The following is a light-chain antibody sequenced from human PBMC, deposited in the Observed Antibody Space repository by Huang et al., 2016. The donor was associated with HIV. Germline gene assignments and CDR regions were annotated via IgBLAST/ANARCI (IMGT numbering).Light chain of an antibody. CDR3: QQRSNWPPIT. V-gene: IGKV3-11*01. CDR1: QSVSSY. J-gene: IGKJ5*01. CDR2: DAS. Sequence: EIVLTQSPATLSLSPGERATLSCRASQSVSSYLAWYQQKPGQAPRLLIYDASNRAAGIPARVSGSGSGTDFTLTISSLEPEDFAVYYCQQRSNWPPITFGQGTRLDIK.